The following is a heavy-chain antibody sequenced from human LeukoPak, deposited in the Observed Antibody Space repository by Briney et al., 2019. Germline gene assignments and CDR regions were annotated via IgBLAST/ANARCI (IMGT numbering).Heavy chain of an antibody. CDR1: GGSISNHY. D-gene: IGHD2-21*02. J-gene: IGHJ4*02. Sequence: PSETLSLTCTVSGGSISNHYWSWIRQPPGKGLEYIGYIYYTGSTNYNPSLKSRVTISADTSKNQFSLILSSVTAADTAVYYCARRRGDYFFDYWGQGTLVTVSS. CDR3: ARRRGDYFFDY. V-gene: IGHV4-59*08. CDR2: IYYTGST.